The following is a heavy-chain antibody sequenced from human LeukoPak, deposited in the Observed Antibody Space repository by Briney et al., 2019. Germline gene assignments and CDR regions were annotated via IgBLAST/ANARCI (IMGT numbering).Heavy chain of an antibody. CDR2: ISGSGSST. J-gene: IGHJ4*02. D-gene: IGHD3-22*01. V-gene: IGHV3-23*01. CDR1: GFTFSSYG. CDR3: AKDYYDSSGLPIGYFDY. Sequence: GGSLRLSCAASGFTFSSYGMSWVRQAPGKGLEWVSVISGSGSSTYYADSVKGRFTISRDNSKNTLYLQMNSLRAEDTAVYHCAKDYYDSSGLPIGYFDYWGQGTLVTVSS.